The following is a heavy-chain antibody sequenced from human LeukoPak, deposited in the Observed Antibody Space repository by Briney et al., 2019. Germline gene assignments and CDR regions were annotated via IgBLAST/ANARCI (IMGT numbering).Heavy chain of an antibody. CDR3: AKAGSIRFDY. V-gene: IGHV3-53*01. D-gene: IGHD1-26*01. J-gene: IGHJ4*02. Sequence: GGSLRLSCAVSGFTIRSNYMSWVRQAPGKGLEWVSTIYSGGSTYYADSVKGRFTISRDNSKNTLYLQMNSLRAEDTAVYYCAKAGSIRFDYWGQGTLVTVSS. CDR1: GFTIRSNY. CDR2: IYSGGST.